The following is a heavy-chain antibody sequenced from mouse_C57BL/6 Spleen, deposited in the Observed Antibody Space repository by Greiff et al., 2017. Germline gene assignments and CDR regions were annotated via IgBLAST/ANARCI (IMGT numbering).Heavy chain of an antibody. CDR2: ISDGGSYT. V-gene: IGHV5-4*01. CDR3: ARDLRDYDAMDY. D-gene: IGHD2-4*01. Sequence: DVKLVESGGGLVKPGGSLKLSCAASGFTFSSYAMSWVRQTPEKRLEWVATISDGGSYTYYPDNVKGRFTISRDNAKNNLYLHMSHLKSEDTAMYYCARDLRDYDAMDYWGQGTSVTVSS. J-gene: IGHJ4*01. CDR1: GFTFSSYA.